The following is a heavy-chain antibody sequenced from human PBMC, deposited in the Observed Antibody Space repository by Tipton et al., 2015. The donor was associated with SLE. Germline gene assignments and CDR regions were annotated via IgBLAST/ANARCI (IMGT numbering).Heavy chain of an antibody. CDR1: CASVSSFC. J-gene: IGHJ3*02. V-gene: IGHV4-59*02. CDR2: VFNRVST. D-gene: IGHD2-2*02. CDR3: SSARDILLEPVPIPPAFDI. Sequence: TLSLTCTVSCASVSSFCWNWIRQSPGKGLEWIACVFNRVSTNYAPSLKSRGTISVDTSKNHFSLKLTSVTAADPAVYFCSSARDILLEPVPIPPAFDIWGQGTTVTVSS.